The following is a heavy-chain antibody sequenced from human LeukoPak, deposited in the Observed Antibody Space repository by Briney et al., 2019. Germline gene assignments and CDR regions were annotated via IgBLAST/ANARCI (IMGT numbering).Heavy chain of an antibody. CDR1: GGSFSGYH. V-gene: IGHV4-34*01. D-gene: IGHD3-10*01. J-gene: IGHJ4*02. CDR3: ARPRYGSGSYYFDY. CDR2: INHSGST. Sequence: SETLSLTCAVYGGSFSGYHWSWIRQPPGKGLEWIGEINHSGSTNYNPSPKSRVTISVDTSKNQFSLKLSSVTAADTAVYYCARPRYGSGSYYFDYWGQGTLVTVSS.